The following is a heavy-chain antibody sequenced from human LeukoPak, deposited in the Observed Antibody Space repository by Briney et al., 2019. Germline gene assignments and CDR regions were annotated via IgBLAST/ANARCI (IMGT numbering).Heavy chain of an antibody. CDR1: GFTVSSNY. CDR3: AKDLTDQLLWKRFDP. D-gene: IGHD2-2*01. J-gene: IGHJ5*02. CDR2: IYSGGST. V-gene: IGHV3-66*01. Sequence: GGSLRLSCAASGFTVSSNYMSWVRQAPGKGLEWVSVIYSGGSTYYADSVKGRFTISRDNSKNTLYLQMNSLRAEDTAVYYCAKDLTDQLLWKRFDPWGQGTLVTVSS.